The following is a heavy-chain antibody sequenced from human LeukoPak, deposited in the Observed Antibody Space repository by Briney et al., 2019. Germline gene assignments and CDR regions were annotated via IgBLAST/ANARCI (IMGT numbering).Heavy chain of an antibody. J-gene: IGHJ4*02. Sequence: ASVKVSCKVSGYTLTELSMHWVRQAPGKGLEWMGGFDPEDGETIYAQKFQGRVTMTEDTSTDTAYMELSSLRSEDTAVYYCATDLSGSYLGGSYFDYWGQGTLVTVSS. V-gene: IGHV1-24*01. CDR2: FDPEDGET. CDR1: GYTLTELS. CDR3: ATDLSGSYLGGSYFDY. D-gene: IGHD1-26*01.